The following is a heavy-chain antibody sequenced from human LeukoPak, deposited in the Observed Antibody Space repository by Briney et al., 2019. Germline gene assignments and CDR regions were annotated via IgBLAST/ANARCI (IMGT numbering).Heavy chain of an antibody. Sequence: GGSLRLSCAASGCTFSSYWMSWVRQAPGKGLEWVANINQGGSEKYNVDSVRGRFTTSKNNATNSLYFQMNSLRAEDTAVYYCARDSGRFVYWGQGTLVTVSS. CDR3: ARDSGRFVY. D-gene: IGHD3-10*01. J-gene: IGHJ4*02. CDR1: GCTFSSYW. V-gene: IGHV3-7*01. CDR2: INQGGSEK.